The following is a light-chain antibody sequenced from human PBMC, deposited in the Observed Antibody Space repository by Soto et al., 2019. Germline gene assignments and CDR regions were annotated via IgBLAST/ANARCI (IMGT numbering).Light chain of an antibody. CDR1: RYNIGSNT. V-gene: IGLV1-44*01. CDR2: RDH. CDR3: AAWDDSLNGYVV. Sequence: QSVLTQPPSASGTPGQRVTISCSGSRYNIGSNTVNWYQQVPGTAPRLLIHRDHQRPSGVPDRFSCSKSGTSASLAISGLQSEDEADYYCAAWDDSLNGYVVFGGGTKVTVL. J-gene: IGLJ2*01.